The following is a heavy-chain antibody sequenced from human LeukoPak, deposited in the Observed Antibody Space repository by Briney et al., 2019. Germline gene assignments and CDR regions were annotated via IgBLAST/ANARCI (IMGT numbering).Heavy chain of an antibody. J-gene: IGHJ4*02. V-gene: IGHV4-30-2*01. Sequence: PSQTLSLTCTVSGGSISSGGYYWSWIRQPPGKGLEWIGYIYHSGSTYYNPSLKSRVTISVDRSKNQFSLKLSSVTAADTAVYYCARVPSRQYQLLFPYYFDYWGQGTLVTVSS. CDR2: IYHSGST. CDR1: GGSISSGGYY. CDR3: ARVPSRQYQLLFPYYFDY. D-gene: IGHD2-2*01.